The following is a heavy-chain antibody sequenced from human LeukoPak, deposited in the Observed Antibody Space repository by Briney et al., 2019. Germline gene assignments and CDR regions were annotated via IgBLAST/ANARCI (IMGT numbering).Heavy chain of an antibody. V-gene: IGHV3-30*03. CDR2: ISYDGSNK. D-gene: IGHD6-13*01. CDR3: ARVAAGLDY. Sequence: GGSLRLSCAASGFTFSSYGMHWVRQAPGKGLEWVAVISYDGSNKYYADSVKGRFTISRDNAKNSLYLQMNSLRAEDTAVYYCARVAAGLDYWGQGTLVTVSA. CDR1: GFTFSSYG. J-gene: IGHJ4*02.